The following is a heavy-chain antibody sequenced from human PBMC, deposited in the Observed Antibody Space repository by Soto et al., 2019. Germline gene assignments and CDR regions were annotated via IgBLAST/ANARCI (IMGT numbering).Heavy chain of an antibody. V-gene: IGHV4-30-2*01. D-gene: IGHD3-3*01. CDR3: AREMTIFGVAPGGGVDV. Sequence: SETLSLTCAVSGGSINTFDFSWSWIRQPPERGLEWFGSIYQSGRTYYIPSLKSRVTMSLEKSKNQFSLKINSVVAADTAIYYCAREMTIFGVAPGGGVDVWGQGTTVTVSS. CDR1: GGSINTFDFS. CDR2: IYQSGRT. J-gene: IGHJ6*02.